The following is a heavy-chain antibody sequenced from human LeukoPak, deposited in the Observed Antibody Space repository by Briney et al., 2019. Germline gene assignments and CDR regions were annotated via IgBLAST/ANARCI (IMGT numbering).Heavy chain of an antibody. CDR1: GGSVGSGTYY. CDR2: VYYSGSA. V-gene: IGHV4-39*07. D-gene: IGHD2-15*01. Sequence: PSETLSLTCTVSGGSVGSGTYYWSWIRQSPGKGLEWIGNVYYSGSAYYNPSLKSRVTMSVDTSKNQFSLKLSSVTAADTAVYYCARDYCSGGSCYYNYWGQGTLVTVSS. J-gene: IGHJ4*02. CDR3: ARDYCSGGSCYYNY.